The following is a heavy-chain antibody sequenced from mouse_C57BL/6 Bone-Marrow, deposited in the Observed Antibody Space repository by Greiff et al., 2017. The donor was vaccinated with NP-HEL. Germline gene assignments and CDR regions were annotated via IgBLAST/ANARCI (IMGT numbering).Heavy chain of an antibody. CDR3: ARSPFLYWYDNSYRFAY. Sequence: QVQLKQPGAELVKPGASVKMSCKASGYTFTSYWITWVKQRPGQGLEWIGDIYPGSGSTNYNEKFKSKATLTVDTSSSTAYMQLSSLTSEDSAVYYCARSPFLYWYDNSYRFAYGGQGTLVTVSA. V-gene: IGHV1-55*01. CDR2: IYPGSGST. D-gene: IGHD1-1*01. J-gene: IGHJ3*01. CDR1: GYTFTSYW.